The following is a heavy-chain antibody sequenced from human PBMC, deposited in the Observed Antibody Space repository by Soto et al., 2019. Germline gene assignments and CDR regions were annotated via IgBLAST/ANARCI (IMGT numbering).Heavy chain of an antibody. CDR3: ARRRGREPNFPYHDGMDV. D-gene: IGHD1-26*01. CDR1: GGSISSGYYY. Sequence: SETLALTCSVSGGSISSGYYYWSWIRQPPGKGLEWIGNIYYSGNTYYNPSLKSRVTISVDTSKNQFSLKLSSVTAADTAVYYCARRRGREPNFPYHDGMDVWGQGNTVTGS. J-gene: IGHJ6*02. V-gene: IGHV4-30-4*01. CDR2: IYYSGNT.